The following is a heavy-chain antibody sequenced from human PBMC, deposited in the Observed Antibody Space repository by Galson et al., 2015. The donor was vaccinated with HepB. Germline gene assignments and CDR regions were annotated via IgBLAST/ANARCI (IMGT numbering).Heavy chain of an antibody. V-gene: IGHV3-23*01. D-gene: IGHD3-10*01. J-gene: IGHJ4*02. CDR2: ISGSGGST. CDR1: GFTFSSYA. Sequence: SLRLSCAASGFTFSSYAMSWVRQAPGKGLEWVSAISGSGGSTYYADSVKGRFTISRDNSKNTLYLQMNSLRAEDTAVYYCASYYYGSGSYYNFDYWGQGTLVTVSS. CDR3: ASYYYGSGSYYNFDY.